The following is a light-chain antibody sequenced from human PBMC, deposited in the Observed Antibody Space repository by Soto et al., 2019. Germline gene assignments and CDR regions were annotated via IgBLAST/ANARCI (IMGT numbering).Light chain of an antibody. J-gene: IGLJ2*01. CDR2: EVR. CDR3: NSFTNSSLMV. V-gene: IGLV2-14*01. Sequence: QSALTQPASVSGSPGQSITISCTGTSSDVGGYNYVSWYQQHPGKAPKLMIYEVRNRPSGVSNRFSGSKSGNTASLTISGLQAEDEADYYCNSFTNSSLMVFGGGTKLTVL. CDR1: SSDVGGYNY.